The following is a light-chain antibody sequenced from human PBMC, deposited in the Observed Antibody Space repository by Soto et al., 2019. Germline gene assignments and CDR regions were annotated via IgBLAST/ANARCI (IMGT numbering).Light chain of an antibody. Sequence: GDRITITCRASQSISSWLAWYQQKPGKAPNLLIYKASHLEDGVPSRFGGSGSGTEFTLTISSLQPADFATYYCQQSYSTPITFGQGTRLEIK. CDR3: QQSYSTPIT. J-gene: IGKJ5*01. CDR2: KAS. V-gene: IGKV1-5*03. CDR1: QSISSW.